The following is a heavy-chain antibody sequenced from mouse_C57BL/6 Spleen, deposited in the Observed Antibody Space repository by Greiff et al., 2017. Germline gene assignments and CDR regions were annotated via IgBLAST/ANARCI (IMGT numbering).Heavy chain of an antibody. CDR2: IDPETGGT. D-gene: IGHD2-4*01. CDR1: GYTFTDYE. CDR3: TRSYYDTGVVCFAY. J-gene: IGHJ3*01. Sequence: QVQLQQSGAELVRPGASVTLSCKASGYTFTDYEMHWVKQTPVHGLEWIGAIDPETGGTAYNQKFKGKAILTADKSSSTAYMELRSLTSEDSAVYYCTRSYYDTGVVCFAYWGQGTLVTVSA. V-gene: IGHV1-15*01.